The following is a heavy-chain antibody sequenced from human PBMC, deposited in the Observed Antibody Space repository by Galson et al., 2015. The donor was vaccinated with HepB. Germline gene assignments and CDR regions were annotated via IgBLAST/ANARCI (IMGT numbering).Heavy chain of an antibody. Sequence: SLRLSCAASGFTFTSYAMHWVRQAPGKGLEFVSAISSGGSTYYVNSVKGRFTTSRDNSKNILYLHMGSLRAEDMAVYYCARDRITSSYCDAFEIWGQGAMVTVSS. D-gene: IGHD2-15*01. V-gene: IGHV3-64*01. CDR1: GFTFTSYA. CDR2: ISSGGST. J-gene: IGHJ3*02. CDR3: ARDRITSSYCDAFEI.